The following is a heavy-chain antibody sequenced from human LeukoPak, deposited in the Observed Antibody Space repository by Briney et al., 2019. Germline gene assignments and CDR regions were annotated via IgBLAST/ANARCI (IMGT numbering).Heavy chain of an antibody. V-gene: IGHV3-23*01. Sequence: GGSLRLSYAASGFTFSSYAMSWVRQAPGKGLEWVSSMSGSGGSTYYADSVKGRFTISRDDSKNTLYLQMNSLRAEDTAVYYCARVRYGELDVWGQGTTVTVSS. CDR2: MSGSGGST. J-gene: IGHJ6*02. CDR1: GFTFSSYA. D-gene: IGHD4-17*01. CDR3: ARVRYGELDV.